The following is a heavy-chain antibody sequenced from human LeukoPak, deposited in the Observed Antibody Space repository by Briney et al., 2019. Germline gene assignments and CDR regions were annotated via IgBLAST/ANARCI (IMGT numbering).Heavy chain of an antibody. CDR3: VRDQYGSFDY. Sequence: PGGAPRLSCGPPVFIFSTYSINSIRQAPRKGLEWVSYLTGGVVSPNSYAAPVKGRFTNSRDNAKNTLYLEMNSARAWYTAIYYCVRDQYGSFDYWGQGTLVTVSS. D-gene: IGHD2/OR15-2a*01. CDR1: VFIFSTYS. J-gene: IGHJ4*02. CDR2: LTGGVVSPN. V-gene: IGHV3-48*01.